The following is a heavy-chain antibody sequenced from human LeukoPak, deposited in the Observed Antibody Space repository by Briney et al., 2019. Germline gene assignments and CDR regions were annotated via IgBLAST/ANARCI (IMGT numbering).Heavy chain of an antibody. CDR2: SGGST. J-gene: IGHJ6*03. V-gene: IGHV3-53*01. D-gene: IGHD3-10*01. CDR1: GFIVSSNY. Sequence: PGGSLRLSCAASGFIVSSNYMSWVRRAPGKGLEWVSVSGGSTYYADSVKGRFTISRDSSKNTLYFQMNSLRAEDTAVYYCARHGSITMVRGGLRYYYMDVWGKGATVTISS. CDR3: ARHGSITMVRGGLRYYYMDV.